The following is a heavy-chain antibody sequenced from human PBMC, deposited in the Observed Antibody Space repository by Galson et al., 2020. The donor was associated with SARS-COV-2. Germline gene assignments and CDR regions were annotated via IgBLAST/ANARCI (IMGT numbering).Heavy chain of an antibody. J-gene: IGHJ4*02. V-gene: IGHV4-39*01. CDR2: ISYSGST. CDR1: GGSISSSRYY. CDR3: ARLYYYDSSGYYPDFDD. D-gene: IGHD3-22*01. Sequence: ETSEPLSLTCTVSGGSISSSRYYWGWLRQPPGQGLEWIGSISYSGSTYYNPSLTSRLTISVDTSKNQFSLKLSSVTAADTAVYYCARLYYYDSSGYYPDFDDWGQGTLVTVSS.